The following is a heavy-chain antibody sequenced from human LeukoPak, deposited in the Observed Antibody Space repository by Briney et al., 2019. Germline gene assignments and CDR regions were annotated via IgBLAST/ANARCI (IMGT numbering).Heavy chain of an antibody. V-gene: IGHV1-3*01. Sequence: ASVKVSCKASGYTFTSYAMHWVRQAPGQRLEWMGWINAGNGNTKYSQKFQGRVTITRDTSASTAYMELSSLRSEDTAVYYCAREHYHDSSGYYPVDYWGQGTLVTVSS. J-gene: IGHJ4*02. CDR3: AREHYHDSSGYYPVDY. D-gene: IGHD3-22*01. CDR2: INAGNGNT. CDR1: GYTFTSYA.